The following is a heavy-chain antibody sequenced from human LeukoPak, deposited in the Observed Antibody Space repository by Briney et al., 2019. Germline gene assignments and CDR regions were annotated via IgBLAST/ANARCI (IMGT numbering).Heavy chain of an antibody. J-gene: IGHJ4*02. Sequence: GGSLRLSCAASGFIFSTYWMTWVREAPGKVLEWVATIKYDGDEKFYVDSVTGRFTISRDNAKNSLYLQMNSLTAEDTAVYYCVRESFSRGDFNWGQGTLVSVSS. V-gene: IGHV3-7*01. D-gene: IGHD7-27*01. CDR2: IKYDGDEK. CDR1: GFIFSTYW. CDR3: VRESFSRGDFN.